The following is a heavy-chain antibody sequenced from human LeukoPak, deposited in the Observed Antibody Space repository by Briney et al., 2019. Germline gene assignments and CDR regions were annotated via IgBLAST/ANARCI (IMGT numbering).Heavy chain of an antibody. Sequence: PGGSLRLSCAASGFSFSTYDMTWVRQAPGKGLEWVSYLDMSGRTIYYADSVKGRFTISRDNARNSLYLQMSSLRAEDTAVYYCASGHYGLDVWGQGTTVTVSS. CDR2: LDMSGRTI. J-gene: IGHJ6*02. V-gene: IGHV3-11*01. CDR3: ASGHYGLDV. CDR1: GFSFSTYD.